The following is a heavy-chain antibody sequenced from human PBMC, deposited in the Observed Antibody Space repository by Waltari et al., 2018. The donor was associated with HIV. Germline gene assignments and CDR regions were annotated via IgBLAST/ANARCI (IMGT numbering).Heavy chain of an antibody. CDR3: ARVNQVLYYGMDV. CDR2: IGSSGTTI. V-gene: IGHV3-48*03. Sequence: EMQLVESGGGLVQPGGSLRLSWVASGFTFSSYEMNWVRQVPGKGLEWISYIGSSGTTISYVDSVKGRFTFSRDNAKKSLFLQMNSLRVEDTAVYWCARVNQVLYYGMDVWGQGTTVTVSS. D-gene: IGHD2-2*02. J-gene: IGHJ6*02. CDR1: GFTFSSYE.